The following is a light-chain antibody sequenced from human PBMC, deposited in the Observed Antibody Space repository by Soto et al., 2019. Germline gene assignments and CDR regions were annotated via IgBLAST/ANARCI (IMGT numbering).Light chain of an antibody. J-gene: IGKJ1*01. Sequence: EIVMTQSPATLSVSPGERATLSCRASQSVNSNLAWYQQKVGQAPRLLIYDASTRATGIPARFSGSGSGTEFTLTISSLQSEDFAVYYRQQYNNWPPRTFGQGTKVDIK. CDR2: DAS. V-gene: IGKV3-15*01. CDR1: QSVNSN. CDR3: QQYNNWPPRT.